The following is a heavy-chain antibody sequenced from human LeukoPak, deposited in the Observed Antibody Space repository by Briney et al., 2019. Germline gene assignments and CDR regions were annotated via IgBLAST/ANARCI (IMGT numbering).Heavy chain of an antibody. CDR1: GFTLSSYP. D-gene: IGHD6-13*01. V-gene: IGHV3-23*01. CDR2: FVRGST. J-gene: IGHJ4*02. Sequence: GGSLRLSCAASGFTLSSYPMNWVRQAPGKGLEWVSTFVRGSTYYADTVQGRFTISRDSSKNTLYMQMNSLRADDTALYFCTRAAPYGTSWYGKNDYWGQGTLVAVSS. CDR3: TRAAPYGTSWYGKNDY.